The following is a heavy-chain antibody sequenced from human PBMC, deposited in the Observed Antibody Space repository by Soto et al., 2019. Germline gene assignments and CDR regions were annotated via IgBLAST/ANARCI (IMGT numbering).Heavy chain of an antibody. V-gene: IGHV4-59*12. CDR1: GGSISSYY. J-gene: IGHJ4*02. CDR3: ARGSSRWDY. CDR2: IYSSGST. Sequence: PSETLSLTCTVSGGSISSYYWSWIRQPPGKGLEWIGYIYSSGSTNYNPSLKSRVTMPVDTSKNQFSLRLSSVTAADTAMYYCARGSSRWDYWGQGTLVTVSS. D-gene: IGHD6-13*01.